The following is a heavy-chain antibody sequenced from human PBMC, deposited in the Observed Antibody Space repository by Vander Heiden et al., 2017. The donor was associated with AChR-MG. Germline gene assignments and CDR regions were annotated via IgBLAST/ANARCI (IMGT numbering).Heavy chain of an antibody. CDR3: ARVKGTAYYFDY. Sequence: QVQLVESGGGVVQPGRSLRLSCAASGFPLSSDGMHWVREAPGKGLEWVAVIWYDGSNKYYADAVKGRFTISRDNSKNTLYLQMNSLRAEDTAVYYCARVKGTAYYFDYWGQGTLVTVSS. D-gene: IGHD1-1*01. CDR1: GFPLSSDG. CDR2: IWYDGSNK. J-gene: IGHJ4*02. V-gene: IGHV3-33*01.